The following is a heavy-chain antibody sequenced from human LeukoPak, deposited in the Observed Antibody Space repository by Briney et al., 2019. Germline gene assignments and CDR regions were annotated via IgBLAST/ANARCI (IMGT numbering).Heavy chain of an antibody. Sequence: GGSPRLSCAASGFSFSSYSMNWVRQAPGKGLEWVSYISSSSGTIYYADSVKGRFTISRDNAKNSLYLLMNSLRDEDTAVYYCARDRSGWYRSDYWGQGTLVTVSS. CDR2: ISSSSGTI. J-gene: IGHJ4*02. CDR1: GFSFSSYS. CDR3: ARDRSGWYRSDY. D-gene: IGHD6-19*01. V-gene: IGHV3-48*02.